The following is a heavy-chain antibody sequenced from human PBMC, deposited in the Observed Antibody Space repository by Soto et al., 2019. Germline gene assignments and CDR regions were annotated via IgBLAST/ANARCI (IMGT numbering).Heavy chain of an antibody. CDR3: AIHSTGYEDP. J-gene: IGHJ5*02. CDR2: IHPSDFDI. V-gene: IGHV5-51*01. CDR1: GYSFTSYW. Sequence: PRESLKISCKGSGYSFTSYWIGWVRQMPGKGLEWMGIIHPSDFDIRYSPSFQGQVTISADKPISTAYLQWNSLRASDTAMYYCAIHSTGYEDPWGQGTLVTVSS. D-gene: IGHD5-12*01.